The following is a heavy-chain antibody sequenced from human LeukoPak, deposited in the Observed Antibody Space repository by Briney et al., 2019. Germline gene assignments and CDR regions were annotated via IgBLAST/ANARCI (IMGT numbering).Heavy chain of an antibody. V-gene: IGHV3-9*01. CDR2: ISWNSGSI. CDR1: GFTFDDYA. J-gene: IGHJ2*01. CDR3: AKDFAAAGDWYFDL. Sequence: GGSLRLSCAASGFTFDDYATHWVRQAPGKGLEWVSGISWNSGSIGYADSVKGRFTISRDNAKNSLYLQMNSLRAEDTALYYCAKDFAAAGDWYFDLWGRGTLVTVSS. D-gene: IGHD6-13*01.